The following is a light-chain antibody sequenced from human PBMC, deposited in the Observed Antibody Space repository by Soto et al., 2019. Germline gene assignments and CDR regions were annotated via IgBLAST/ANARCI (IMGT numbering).Light chain of an antibody. CDR1: QSVSSRD. CDR3: QHYGSSPFT. Sequence: EILLTQSPGTLSLSPGERATLSCRASQSVSSRDLAWYQQKPGQAPRLFIYGASSRATGIPDRFSGSGSGTDFTLTTSRVEPEDFAVYYCQHYGSSPFTFGPGTKVDIK. J-gene: IGKJ3*01. CDR2: GAS. V-gene: IGKV3-20*01.